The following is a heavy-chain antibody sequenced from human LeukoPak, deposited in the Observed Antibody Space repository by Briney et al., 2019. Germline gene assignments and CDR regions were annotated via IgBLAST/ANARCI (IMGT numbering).Heavy chain of an antibody. CDR1: GGAISSSNYY. J-gene: IGHJ3*02. D-gene: IGHD1-26*01. CDR3: ARYSGSHYAFDI. Sequence: PSETLSLTCTVSGGAISSSNYYWGWIRQAPGKGLGWIGNIYYSGDTFYNPSLKSRVTISVDTSENQFSLKLSSVTAADTAVYYCARYSGSHYAFDIWGQGTMVTVSS. CDR2: IYYSGDT. V-gene: IGHV4-39*01.